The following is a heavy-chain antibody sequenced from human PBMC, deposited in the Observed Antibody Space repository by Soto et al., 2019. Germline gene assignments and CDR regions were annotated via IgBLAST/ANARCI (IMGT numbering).Heavy chain of an antibody. CDR2: INASNGNT. V-gene: IGHV1-18*01. CDR3: ALEIKGRRFDS. J-gene: IGHJ4*02. Sequence: QVQLVQSGPEVKRPGASVKVSCKAPGYSFTNYGLSWLRQAPVQGLEWMGWINASNGNTVYAQKLRGRVTMTTDTATSTAYMELRSLRSDDTAIYDCALEIKGRRFDSWGRGCLVTVSS. D-gene: IGHD3-3*01. CDR1: GYSFTNYG.